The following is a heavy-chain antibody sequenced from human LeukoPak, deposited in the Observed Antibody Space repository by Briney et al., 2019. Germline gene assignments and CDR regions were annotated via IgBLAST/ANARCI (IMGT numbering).Heavy chain of an antibody. J-gene: IGHJ6*03. Sequence: GGSLRLSCAASGFTFSSYSMNWVRQAPGKGLEWVSSISSSSSYIYYADSVKGRFAISRDNAKNSLYLQMNSLRAEDTAVYYCARCGKDGSDYYMDVRGKGTTVTVSS. CDR3: ARCGKDGSDYYMDV. CDR2: ISSSSSYI. D-gene: IGHD3-10*01. V-gene: IGHV3-21*01. CDR1: GFTFSSYS.